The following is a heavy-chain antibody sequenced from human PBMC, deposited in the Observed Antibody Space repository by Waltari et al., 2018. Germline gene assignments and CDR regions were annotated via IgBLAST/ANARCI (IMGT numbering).Heavy chain of an antibody. J-gene: IGHJ4*02. D-gene: IGHD2-2*02. Sequence: QVQLVQSGAEVKKPGASVKVSCKASGYTFTGYYIHWVRQATGQGLEWMGWINPNSGGTNYAQKFQGRVTMTRDTSISTAYMELSRLRSDDTAVYYCASRGGYCSSTSCYTFDYWGQGTLVTVSS. CDR3: ASRGGYCSSTSCYTFDY. CDR2: INPNSGGT. V-gene: IGHV1-2*02. CDR1: GYTFTGYY.